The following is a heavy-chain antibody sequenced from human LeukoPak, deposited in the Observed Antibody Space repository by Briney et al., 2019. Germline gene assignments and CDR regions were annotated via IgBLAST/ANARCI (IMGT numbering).Heavy chain of an antibody. J-gene: IGHJ4*02. V-gene: IGHV4-30-2*01. CDR1: GGSIGSYY. D-gene: IGHD4-23*01. CDR3: ARVVTPGYHFDY. CDR2: IYHSGST. Sequence: PSETLSLTCTVSGGSIGSYYWSWIRQPPGKGLEWIGYIYHSGSTYYNPSLKSRVTISVDRSKNQFSLKLSSVTAADTAVYYCARVVTPGYHFDYWGQGTLVTVSS.